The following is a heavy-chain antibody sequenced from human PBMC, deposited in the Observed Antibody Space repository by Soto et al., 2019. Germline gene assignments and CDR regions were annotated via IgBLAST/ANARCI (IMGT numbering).Heavy chain of an antibody. CDR1: GFTFSDHY. V-gene: IGHV3-72*01. CDR2: SKNKADSYTT. J-gene: IGHJ4*02. CDR3: XXXXXXXXXXXA. Sequence: EVQLVESGGGLVQPGGSLRLSCAASGFTFSDHYMDWVRQAPGKGLEWVGRSKNKADSYTTEYAASVKGRFSISRDGSKNSLFLQMNSLXXXXXXXXXXXXXXXXXXXXXAXGQGILVTVSS.